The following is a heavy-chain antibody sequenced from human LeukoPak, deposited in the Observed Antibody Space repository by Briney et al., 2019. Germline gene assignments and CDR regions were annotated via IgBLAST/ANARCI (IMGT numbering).Heavy chain of an antibody. CDR1: GGTFSIYT. V-gene: IGHV1-69*04. J-gene: IGHJ5*02. Sequence: ASVTLCFKASGGTFSIYTISWVRQAPGQGLEWMGRIIPILGIANYAQKFQGRVTITADKSTSTAYMELSSLRSEDTAVYYCARDKDAIAARQRGAGWFDLWGQGTLVSVSS. D-gene: IGHD6-6*01. CDR3: ARDKDAIAARQRGAGWFDL. CDR2: IIPILGIA.